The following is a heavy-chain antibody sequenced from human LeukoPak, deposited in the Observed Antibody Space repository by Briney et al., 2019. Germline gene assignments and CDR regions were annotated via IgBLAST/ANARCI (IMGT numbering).Heavy chain of an antibody. Sequence: SETLSLTCTVSGGSISSYYRSWIRQPAGKGLEWIGRIYTSGSTNYNPSLKSRVTMSVDTSKNQFSLKLSSVTAADTAVYYCAREAQSPTFPNDYGDYVYDYWGQGTLVTVSS. D-gene: IGHD4-17*01. CDR2: IYTSGST. CDR1: GGSISSYY. CDR3: AREAQSPTFPNDYGDYVYDY. V-gene: IGHV4-4*07. J-gene: IGHJ4*02.